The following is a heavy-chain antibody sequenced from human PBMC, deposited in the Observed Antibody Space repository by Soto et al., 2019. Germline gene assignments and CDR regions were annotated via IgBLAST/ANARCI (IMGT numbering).Heavy chain of an antibody. J-gene: IGHJ6*02. CDR3: ATPFLEWSYYYYGMDV. CDR2: ISGSGGST. Sequence: GGSLRLSCAASGFTFSSYAMSWVRQAPGKGLEWVSAISGSGGSTYYADSVKGRFTISRDNSKNTLYLQMNSLRVEDTAVYYCATPFLEWSYYYYGMDVWGQGTTVTVSS. CDR1: GFTFSSYA. V-gene: IGHV3-23*01. D-gene: IGHD3-3*02.